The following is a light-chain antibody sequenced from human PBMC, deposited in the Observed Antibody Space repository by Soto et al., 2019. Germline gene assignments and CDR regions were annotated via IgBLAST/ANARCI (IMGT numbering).Light chain of an antibody. CDR1: SCNIGSNT. CDR3: AAWDDSLTGVV. V-gene: IGLV1-44*01. CDR2: ANS. J-gene: IGLJ3*02. Sequence: QSVLTQPPSASGTPGQGVTISCSGSSCNIGSNTVDWYQHLPGTAPKLLIYANSQRPSGVPDRFSGSKSGTSASLAISGLQSEDEADYYCAAWDDSLTGVVFGGGTKLTVL.